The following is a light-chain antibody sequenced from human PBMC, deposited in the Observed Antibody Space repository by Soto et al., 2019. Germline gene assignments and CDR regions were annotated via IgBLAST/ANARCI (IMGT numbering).Light chain of an antibody. V-gene: IGLV2-14*01. J-gene: IGLJ2*01. CDR3: SSYTSSSNPL. Sequence: QSALTQPASVSGSPGQSITISCTGTSSDVGGYNYVSWYQQHPGKAPKLMIYHVSNRPSGVSNRVSGSKSGNTAYLTIYGHPAEDEADYYCSSYTSSSNPLSGGGTKLTVL. CDR1: SSDVGGYNY. CDR2: HVS.